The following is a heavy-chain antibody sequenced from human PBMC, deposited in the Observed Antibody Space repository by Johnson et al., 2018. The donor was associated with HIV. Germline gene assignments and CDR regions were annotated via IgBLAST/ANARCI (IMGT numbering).Heavy chain of an antibody. D-gene: IGHD3-10*01. V-gene: IGHV3-20*04. CDR2: INWNGDNT. CDR3: ARGLRGVISPPRAFGI. Sequence: EVQLVESGGGVVRPGGSLRVSCAASGFTFDDYGMSWVRQAPGKGLEWVSGINWNGDNTGYADSVKGRFSISRDNAKNSLYLQMNRLRAEDTALYSCARGLRGVISPPRAFGIWGQGTMVTVSS. J-gene: IGHJ3*02. CDR1: GFTFDDYG.